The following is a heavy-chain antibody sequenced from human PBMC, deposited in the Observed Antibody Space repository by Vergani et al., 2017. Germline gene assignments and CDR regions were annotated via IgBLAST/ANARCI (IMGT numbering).Heavy chain of an antibody. CDR3: ARDRYYYDSSGSFDY. CDR1: GYTFTGYY. V-gene: IGHV1-2*02. D-gene: IGHD3-22*01. CDR2: INPNSGGT. J-gene: IGHJ4*02. Sequence: QVQLVQSGAEVKKPGASVKVSCKASGYTFTGYYMHWVRQAPGQGLEWMGWINPNSGGTNYAQKFQGRVTLTRDTSISTAYMELSRLGSDDTAVYYCARDRYYYDSSGSFDYWGQGPLVTVSS.